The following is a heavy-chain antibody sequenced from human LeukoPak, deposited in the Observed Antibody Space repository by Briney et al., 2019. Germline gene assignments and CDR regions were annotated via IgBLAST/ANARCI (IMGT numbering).Heavy chain of an antibody. CDR1: GYTFTSYG. CDR2: ISAYNGNT. V-gene: IGHV1-18*01. J-gene: IGHJ1*01. Sequence: ASVKVSCKASGYTFTSYGISWVRQAPGQGLEWMGWISAYNGNTNYAQKLQGRVTMTTDTSTSTAYMELRSLRSDDTAVYYCARDPHRMVRGVKGKYFQHWGQGTLVTVSS. D-gene: IGHD3-10*01. CDR3: ARDPHRMVRGVKGKYFQH.